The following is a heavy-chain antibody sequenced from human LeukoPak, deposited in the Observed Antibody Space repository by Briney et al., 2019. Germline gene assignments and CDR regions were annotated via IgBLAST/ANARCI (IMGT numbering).Heavy chain of an antibody. Sequence: PPETLSLTCTVSGDSIGRYFWSWVRQTAGKRLDWIGRTYDNGRSKYNPSLESRVIISLDKSNNQFSLMLRSVTAADTAVYYCARGSEASRIHYYMDVWGKGIPVTVSS. V-gene: IGHV4-4*07. CDR3: ARGSEASRIHYYMDV. CDR1: GDSIGRYF. CDR2: TYDNGRS. D-gene: IGHD2-2*01. J-gene: IGHJ6*03.